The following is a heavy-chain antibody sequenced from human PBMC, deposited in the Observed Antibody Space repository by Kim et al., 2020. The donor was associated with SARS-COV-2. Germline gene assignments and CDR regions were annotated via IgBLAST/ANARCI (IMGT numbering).Heavy chain of an antibody. V-gene: IGHV3-30*18. Sequence: GGSLRLSCAASGFTFSSYGMHWVRQAPGKGLEWVAVISYDGSNKYYADSVKGRFTISRDNSKNTLYLQMNSLRAEDTAVYYCAKDNGRSYYGSGTFDYWGQGTLVTVSS. D-gene: IGHD3-10*01. CDR3: AKDNGRSYYGSGTFDY. CDR1: GFTFSSYG. J-gene: IGHJ4*02. CDR2: ISYDGSNK.